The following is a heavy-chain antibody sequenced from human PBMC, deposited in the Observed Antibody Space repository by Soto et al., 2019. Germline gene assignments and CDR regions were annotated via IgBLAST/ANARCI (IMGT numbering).Heavy chain of an antibody. J-gene: IGHJ4*02. Sequence: PSETLSLTCTVSGGSISSYYWSWIRQPPGKGLEWIGYIYYSGSTNYNPSLKSRVTISVDTSKNQFSLKLSSVTAADTAVYYCARAPSYYYDSSGYFDYWGQGTLVTVS. CDR1: GGSISSYY. D-gene: IGHD3-22*01. CDR2: IYYSGST. V-gene: IGHV4-59*01. CDR3: ARAPSYYYDSSGYFDY.